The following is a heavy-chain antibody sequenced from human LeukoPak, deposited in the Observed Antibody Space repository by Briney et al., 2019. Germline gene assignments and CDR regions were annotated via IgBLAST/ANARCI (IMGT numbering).Heavy chain of an antibody. V-gene: IGHV3-23*01. Sequence: GGSLRLSCEASGLTFNNYAIHWVRQYSGKGLEWVSGIGSSGGGTYYADSVKGRFTISRDTSKDTVYLQMDSLRAEDTAIYYCAKIHQNRVVVGAKGAFDIWGQGTVVTVSS. CDR2: IGSSGGGT. D-gene: IGHD2-15*01. CDR3: AKIHQNRVVVGAKGAFDI. J-gene: IGHJ3*02. CDR1: GLTFNNYA.